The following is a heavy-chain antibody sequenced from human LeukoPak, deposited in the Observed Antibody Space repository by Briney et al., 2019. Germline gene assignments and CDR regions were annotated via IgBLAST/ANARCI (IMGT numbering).Heavy chain of an antibody. CDR2: IIPIFGTA. CDR1: GGTFSSYA. V-gene: IGHV1-69*06. Sequence: ASVKVSCKASGGTFSSYAISWVRQAPGQGLEWMGGIIPIFGTANYAQKFQGRVTITADKSTSTAYMELSSLRSEDTAVYYCARNSFSRYYYGSGSPPSWFDPWGQGTLVTVSS. J-gene: IGHJ5*02. CDR3: ARNSFSRYYYGSGSPPSWFDP. D-gene: IGHD3-10*01.